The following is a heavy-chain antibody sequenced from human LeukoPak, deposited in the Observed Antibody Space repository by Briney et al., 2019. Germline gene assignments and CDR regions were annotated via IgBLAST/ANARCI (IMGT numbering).Heavy chain of an antibody. CDR1: GYTFTGYY. CDR3: ARSYYYDSSGYWRY. CDR2: INPNSGGT. Sequence: ASVKVSRKASGYTFTGYYMHWVRQAPGQGLEWMGWINPNSGGTNYAQKFQGRVTMTRDTSISTAYMELSRLRSDDTAVYYCARSYYYDSSGYWRYWGQGTLVTVSS. D-gene: IGHD3-22*01. V-gene: IGHV1-2*02. J-gene: IGHJ4*02.